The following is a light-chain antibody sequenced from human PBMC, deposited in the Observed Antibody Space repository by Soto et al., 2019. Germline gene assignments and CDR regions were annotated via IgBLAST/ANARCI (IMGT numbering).Light chain of an antibody. V-gene: IGKV3-20*01. Sequence: EIVLTQSPGTLSLAVGERATLSCRASQIISSSYLAWYQQRPGQAPKLLIYGASRRATGVPDRFSGSASGTDFTLTISRVEPDDFAVYYCHQYGGSPWYTFGQGTRLEV. CDR3: HQYGGSPWYT. J-gene: IGKJ2*01. CDR1: QIISSSY. CDR2: GAS.